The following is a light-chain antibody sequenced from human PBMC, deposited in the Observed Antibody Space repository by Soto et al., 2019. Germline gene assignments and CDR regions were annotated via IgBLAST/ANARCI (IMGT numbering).Light chain of an antibody. CDR2: AAS. CDR3: LQHNRYPRT. Sequence: DIQMTQSPSSLSASVGDRVTITYRASQGIGNDLGWYQHKPGKAPERLINAASSLQSGVPSRFSGSGSGTEFTLTISSLQPEDFATYYCLQHNRYPRTFGQGTKVDIK. CDR1: QGIGND. V-gene: IGKV1-17*01. J-gene: IGKJ1*01.